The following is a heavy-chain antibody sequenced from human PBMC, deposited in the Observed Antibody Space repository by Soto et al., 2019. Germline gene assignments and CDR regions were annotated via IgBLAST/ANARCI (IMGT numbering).Heavy chain of an antibody. J-gene: IGHJ6*02. Sequence: QVQLVQSGAEVKKPGASVKVSCKASGYTFTSYDINWVRQATGQGLEWMGWMNPNSGNTGYAQKFQGRVTMTRNTSISTAYMELSSLRSEDTAVYYCAREIAARSHYYYYYGMDVWGQGTTVTVSS. V-gene: IGHV1-8*01. CDR2: MNPNSGNT. D-gene: IGHD6-6*01. CDR1: GYTFTSYD. CDR3: AREIAARSHYYYYYGMDV.